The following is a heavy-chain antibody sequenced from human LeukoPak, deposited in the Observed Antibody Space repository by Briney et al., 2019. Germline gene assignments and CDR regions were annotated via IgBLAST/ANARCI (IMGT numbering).Heavy chain of an antibody. J-gene: IGHJ6*03. CDR1: GYTFTSYD. CDR2: MNPNSGNT. Sequence: ASVKVSCKASGYTFTSYDINWVRQATGQGLAWMGWMNPNSGNTGYAQKFQVRVTMTSNTSIGTAYMELSSLRSEDTAVYYWAARGGSGSYGYYYYMDVWGKGTTVTVSS. V-gene: IGHV1-8*01. CDR3: AARGGSGSYGYYYYMDV. D-gene: IGHD3-10*01.